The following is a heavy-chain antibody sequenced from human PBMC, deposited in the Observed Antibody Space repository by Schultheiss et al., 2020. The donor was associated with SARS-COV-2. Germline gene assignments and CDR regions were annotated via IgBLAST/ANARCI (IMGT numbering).Heavy chain of an antibody. V-gene: IGHV3-21*01. CDR1: GLAFRHYE. CDR2: ISSSSSYI. J-gene: IGHJ4*02. Sequence: GGSLRLSCAVSGLAFRHYEISWVRQAPGKGLEWVSSISSSSSYIYYADSVKGRFTISRDNFKNTLYLQMNSLRVEDTATYYCARDRDHFDYWGQGTLVTVSS. CDR3: ARDRDHFDY. D-gene: IGHD2-21*02.